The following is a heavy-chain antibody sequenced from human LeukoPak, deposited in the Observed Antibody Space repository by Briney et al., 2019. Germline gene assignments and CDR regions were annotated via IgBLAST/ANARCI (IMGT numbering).Heavy chain of an antibody. J-gene: IGHJ4*02. Sequence: PSETLSLTCTVSSDSISSYYWSWIRQPPGKGLEWIGYIYYSGSTNYNPSLKSRVTISIDTSKNQFSLKLSSVTAADTAVYYCARDAAAGSDYWGQGTLVTVSS. CDR2: IYYSGST. V-gene: IGHV4-59*01. CDR1: SDSISSYY. D-gene: IGHD6-13*01. CDR3: ARDAAAGSDY.